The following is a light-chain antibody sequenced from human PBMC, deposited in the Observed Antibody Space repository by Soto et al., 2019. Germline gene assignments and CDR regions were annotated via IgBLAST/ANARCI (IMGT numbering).Light chain of an antibody. CDR2: GAS. J-gene: IGKJ2*01. Sequence: EIVMTQSPATLSVSPGERATLSCRASQSVGSDLAWYQQRPGQAPRLVIFGASTRATGIPARFSGSGSGTEFTLTISSLQAEDLAVYYCQQYHNWPPYTFGQGTKLDIK. CDR1: QSVGSD. CDR3: QQYHNWPPYT. V-gene: IGKV3-15*01.